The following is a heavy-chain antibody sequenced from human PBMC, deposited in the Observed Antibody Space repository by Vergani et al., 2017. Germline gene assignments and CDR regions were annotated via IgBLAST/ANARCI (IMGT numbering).Heavy chain of an antibody. CDR2: IIPIFGTA. Sequence: QVQLVQSGAEVKKPGSSVKVSCKASGGTFSSYAISWVRQAPGQGLEWMGGIIPIFGTANYAQKFQGRVTITADESTSTAYMELRSLRSDDTAVYYCARHVAAAGTLDYWGQGTLVTVSS. D-gene: IGHD6-13*01. V-gene: IGHV1-69*12. CDR1: GGTFSSYA. J-gene: IGHJ4*02. CDR3: ARHVAAAGTLDY.